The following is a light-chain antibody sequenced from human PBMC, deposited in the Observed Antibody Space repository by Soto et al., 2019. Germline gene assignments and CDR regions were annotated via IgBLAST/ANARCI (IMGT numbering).Light chain of an antibody. J-gene: IGKJ1*01. CDR3: QQSYSTPQT. CDR1: QSISSY. CDR2: AAS. Sequence: DIQMTQSPSSLSASVGDRVTITCRASQSISSYLNWYQQKPGKAPKLLIYAASSLQSGVPSRFSGGGSGTDLTLTISSLQPEDFATYYCQQSYSTPQTFGQGPKVEIK. V-gene: IGKV1-39*01.